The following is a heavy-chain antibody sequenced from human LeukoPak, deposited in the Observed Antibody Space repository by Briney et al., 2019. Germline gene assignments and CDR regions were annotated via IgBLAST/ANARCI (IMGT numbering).Heavy chain of an antibody. D-gene: IGHD1-26*01. CDR3: ARVQWELRGVGSYFEY. V-gene: IGHV3-7*01. CDR1: GFTFSSYW. Sequence: GGSLRLSCVVSGFTFSSYWMSWVRQAPGKGLEWVANIKQDGSEKYYVDSVKGRFTMSRDNAKNSLYLQMDSLRAEDTAVYYCARVQWELRGVGSYFEYWGQGALVTVSS. CDR2: IKQDGSEK. J-gene: IGHJ4*02.